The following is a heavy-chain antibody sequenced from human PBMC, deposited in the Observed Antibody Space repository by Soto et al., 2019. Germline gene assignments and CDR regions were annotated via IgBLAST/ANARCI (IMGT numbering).Heavy chain of an antibody. J-gene: IGHJ6*02. V-gene: IGHV1-18*01. D-gene: IGHD1-1*01. CDR2: INTYNGYT. CDR1: GYTFTSCG. Sequence: ASLKVSCKASGYTFTSCGISWVRQAPGQGLEWMGWINTYNGYTNYPQNFQGRVTITTDTSTGTVYMELRSLTSDDTAVYYCARDPTKSFDVWGQGTTVTVSS. CDR3: ARDPTKSFDV.